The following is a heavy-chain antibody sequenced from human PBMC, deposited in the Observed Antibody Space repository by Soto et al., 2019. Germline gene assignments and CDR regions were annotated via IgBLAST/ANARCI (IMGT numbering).Heavy chain of an antibody. CDR3: ARDRVFCVGSGAATSYNGTDV. Sequence: SVKVCCKDPLYTFTNTSIQSRRHAPALGNERNGWINPNRGGQHYAHKFQGWVTMTRDTSLSTAYMGLSTLSSDDTAVYHCARDRVFCVGSGAATSYNGTDVWGQGTKVTVSS. V-gene: IGHV1-2*04. D-gene: IGHD2-15*01. J-gene: IGHJ6*02. CDR2: INPNRGGQ. CDR1: LYTFTNTS.